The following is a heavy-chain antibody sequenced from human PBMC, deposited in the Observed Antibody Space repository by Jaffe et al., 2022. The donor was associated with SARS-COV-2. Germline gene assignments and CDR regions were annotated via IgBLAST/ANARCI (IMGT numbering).Heavy chain of an antibody. Sequence: EVQLVQSGAEVKKPGESLKISCKGSGYSFTNFWIGWVRQMSGKGLEWMGTIYPGDSDTRYSPSFQGQVTISADKSIATAYLQWSSLKASDTAIYYCARLLDSSSLDAFEIWGQGTMVTVSS. J-gene: IGHJ3*02. CDR1: GYSFTNFW. CDR3: ARLLDSSSLDAFEI. CDR2: IYPGDSDT. V-gene: IGHV5-51*01. D-gene: IGHD6-6*01.